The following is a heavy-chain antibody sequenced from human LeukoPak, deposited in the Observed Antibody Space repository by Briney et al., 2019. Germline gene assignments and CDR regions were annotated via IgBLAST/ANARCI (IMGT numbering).Heavy chain of an antibody. V-gene: IGHV5-51*01. D-gene: IGHD3-22*01. CDR2: IYPGDSDT. CDR1: GYSFANYW. Sequence: GESLKISCKGSGYSFANYWIGWVRQMPGKGLEWMGIIYPGDSDTRYSPSFQGQVTISADKSISTAYLQWSSLRASDTAMYYCARPYDSSGYYYVYWGQGTLVTVSS. J-gene: IGHJ4*02. CDR3: ARPYDSSGYYYVY.